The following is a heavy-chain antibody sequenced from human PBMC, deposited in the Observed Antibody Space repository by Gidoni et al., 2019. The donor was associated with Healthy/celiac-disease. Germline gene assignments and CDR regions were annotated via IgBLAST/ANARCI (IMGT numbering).Heavy chain of an antibody. V-gene: IGHV3-30-3*01. J-gene: IGHJ4*02. CDR3: ARDVGSSWTYFDY. CDR1: GFTFSSYA. D-gene: IGHD6-13*01. Sequence: QVQLVESGGGVVQHGRSLRLSCAACGFTFSSYAMHWVRQAPGKGLDWVAVISYDGSNKYYADSVKGRFTISRDNSKNTLYLQMNSLRAEDTAVYYCARDVGSSWTYFDYWGQGTLVTVSS. CDR2: ISYDGSNK.